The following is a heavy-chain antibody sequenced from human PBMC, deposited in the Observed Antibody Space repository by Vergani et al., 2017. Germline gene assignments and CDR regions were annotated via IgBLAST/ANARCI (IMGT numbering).Heavy chain of an antibody. J-gene: IGHJ3*02. CDR2: IYYSGST. Sequence: QLQLQESGPGLVKPSETLSLTCTVSGGSISSSSYYWGWIRQPPGKGLEWIGSIYYSGSTYYNPSLKSRVTISVDTSKNQFSLKLSSVTAADTAVYYCARDVKANDAFDIWGQGTMVTVSS. CDR3: ARDVKANDAFDI. CDR1: GGSISSSSYY. V-gene: IGHV4-39*07.